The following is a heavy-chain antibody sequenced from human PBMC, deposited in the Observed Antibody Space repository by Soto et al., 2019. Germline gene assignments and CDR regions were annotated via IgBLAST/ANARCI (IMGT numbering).Heavy chain of an antibody. V-gene: IGHV1-18*01. CDR3: AREVDTAMVRYWFDP. Sequence: ASVKVSCKASGYTFTSYGISWGRQAPGQGLEWMGWISAYNGNTNYAQKLQGRVTMTTDTSTSTAYMELRSLRSDDTAVYYCAREVDTAMVRYWFDPWGQGTLVTVSS. J-gene: IGHJ5*02. CDR2: ISAYNGNT. CDR1: GYTFTSYG. D-gene: IGHD5-18*01.